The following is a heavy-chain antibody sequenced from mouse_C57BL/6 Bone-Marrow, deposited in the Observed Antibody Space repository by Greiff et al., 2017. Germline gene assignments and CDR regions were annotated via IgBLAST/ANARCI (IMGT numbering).Heavy chain of an antibody. J-gene: IGHJ3*01. V-gene: IGHV2-2*01. CDR1: GFSLTSYG. CDR3: ARKGYGSSSFAY. D-gene: IGHD1-1*01. CDR2: IWSGGST. Sequence: VQLQQSGPGLVQPSPSLSITCTVSGFSLTSYGVHWVRQSPGKGLEWLGVIWSGGSTDYNAAFISRLSISKDNSKSQVFFKMNSLQADDTAIYYCARKGYGSSSFAYWGQGTLVTVSA.